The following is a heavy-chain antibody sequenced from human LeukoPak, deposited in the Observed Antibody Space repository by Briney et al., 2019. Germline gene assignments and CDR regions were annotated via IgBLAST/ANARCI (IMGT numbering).Heavy chain of an antibody. CDR3: ARAGSIAAAGHDFDY. V-gene: IGHV4-34*01. Sequence: SETLSLTCAVYGGSFSGYYWSWIRQPPGKGLEWIGEINHSGSTNYNPSLKSRVTISVDKSKNQFSLKLSSVTAADTAVYYCARAGSIAAAGHDFDYWGQGTLVTVSS. D-gene: IGHD6-13*01. CDR2: INHSGST. CDR1: GGSFSGYY. J-gene: IGHJ4*02.